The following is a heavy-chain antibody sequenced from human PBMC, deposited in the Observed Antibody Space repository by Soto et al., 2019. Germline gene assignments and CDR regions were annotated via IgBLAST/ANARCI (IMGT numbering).Heavy chain of an antibody. D-gene: IGHD2-15*01. Sequence: SVKVSCKASGGTFSSYAISWVRQAPGQGLEWMGGIIPIFGTANYAQKFQGRVTITADESTSTAYMELSSLRSEDTAVYYCARTLGRYCSGGSCYMPFDYWGQGTLVTVSS. CDR3: ARTLGRYCSGGSCYMPFDY. V-gene: IGHV1-69*13. J-gene: IGHJ4*02. CDR2: IIPIFGTA. CDR1: GGTFSSYA.